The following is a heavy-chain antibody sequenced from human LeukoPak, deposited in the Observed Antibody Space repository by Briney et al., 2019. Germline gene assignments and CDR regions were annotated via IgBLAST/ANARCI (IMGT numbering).Heavy chain of an antibody. Sequence: GGSLRLSCAASGFTFSSYATSWVRQAPGKGLEWVSVIYSGGSTYYADSVKGRFTISRDNSKNTLYLQMNSLRAEDTAVYYCARSSSGWYPYYFDYWGQGTLVTVSS. D-gene: IGHD6-19*01. CDR2: IYSGGST. J-gene: IGHJ4*02. CDR3: ARSSSGWYPYYFDY. V-gene: IGHV3-66*01. CDR1: GFTFSSYA.